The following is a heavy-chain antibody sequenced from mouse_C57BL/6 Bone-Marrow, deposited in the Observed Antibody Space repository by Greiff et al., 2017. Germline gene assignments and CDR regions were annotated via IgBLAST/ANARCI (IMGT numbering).Heavy chain of an antibody. CDR2: IHPNSVST. CDR1: GYTFTSYW. V-gene: IGHV1-64*01. CDR3: ARSGYYYGSSFWYFDV. Sequence: QVQLKQPGAELVKPGASVKLSCKASGYTFTSYWMHWVKQRPGQGLEWIGMIHPNSVSTNYNEKFKSKATLTVDKSSSTAYMQLSSLTSEDSAVYYCARSGYYYGSSFWYFDVWGTGTTVTVSS. J-gene: IGHJ1*03. D-gene: IGHD1-1*01.